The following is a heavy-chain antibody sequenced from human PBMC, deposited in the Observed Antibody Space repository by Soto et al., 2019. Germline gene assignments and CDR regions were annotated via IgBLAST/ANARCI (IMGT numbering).Heavy chain of an antibody. J-gene: IGHJ6*02. Sequence: ASVKVSCKASGYTFTSYGISWVRQAPGQGLEWMGWISGYNGKTNYAQKVQDRVTMTTDTSTSTVYLELRSLRFDDTAVYYCAREDDVPYYCYGMDVSSQGTTDIGSS. CDR3: AREDDVPYYCYGMDV. CDR1: GYTFTSYG. CDR2: ISGYNGKT. D-gene: IGHD6-6*01. V-gene: IGHV1-18*01.